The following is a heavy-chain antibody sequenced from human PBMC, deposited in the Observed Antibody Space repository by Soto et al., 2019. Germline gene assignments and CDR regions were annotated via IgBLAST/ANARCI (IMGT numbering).Heavy chain of an antibody. V-gene: IGHV4-59*01. CDR1: GGSISSYY. J-gene: IGHJ5*01. Sequence: SETLSLTCTVSGGSISSYYWSWIRQPPGKGLEWIGYIYYSGSTNYNPSLKSRVTISVDTSKNQFSLKLSSVTAADTAVYYCARSSALYGSESWPYNWFDPWGQGTLVTVSS. CDR3: ARSSALYGSESWPYNWFDP. D-gene: IGHD3-10*01. CDR2: IYYSGST.